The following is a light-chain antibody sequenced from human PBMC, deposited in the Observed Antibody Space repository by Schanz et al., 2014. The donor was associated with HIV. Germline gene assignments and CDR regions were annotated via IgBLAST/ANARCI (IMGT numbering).Light chain of an antibody. CDR1: LDISSY. Sequence: IQLTQSPSSLSASVGDRVTITCRASLDISSYLAWYQQKPGKAPNLLIFATSTLQSGVPSRFSGSGSGTEFTLTISSLQPDDLATYYCQQYNGLSPITFGQGTKLDIK. V-gene: IGKV1-9*01. CDR3: QQYNGLSPIT. J-gene: IGKJ2*01. CDR2: ATS.